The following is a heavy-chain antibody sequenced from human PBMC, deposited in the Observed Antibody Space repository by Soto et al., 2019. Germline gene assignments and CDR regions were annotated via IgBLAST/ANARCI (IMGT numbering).Heavy chain of an antibody. V-gene: IGHV3-33*06. CDR1: GFAFSGFG. Sequence: QVHLVESGGGVVQPGRSLRLSCEASGFAFSGFGMHWVRQAPGKGLDWVALIWYDGSSQYYAKSVEGRFTISRDNSKNLLFLEKNRLRSEDTAVYYRAKDRAVHLGARDWGQGTLVTVSS. D-gene: IGHD1-26*01. CDR2: IWYDGSSQ. J-gene: IGHJ4*02. CDR3: AKDRAVHLGARD.